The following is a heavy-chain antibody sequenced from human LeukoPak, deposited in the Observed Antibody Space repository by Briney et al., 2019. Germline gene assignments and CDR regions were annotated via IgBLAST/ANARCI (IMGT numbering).Heavy chain of an antibody. CDR1: GFTFSDYY. Sequence: GGSLRLSCAASGFTFSDYYMSWIRQAPGKGLEWVSYISSSGSTIYYADSVKGRFTISRDNAKNSLYLQMNSLRAEDTAVYYCARVISSTSCYTCNWSDPWGQGTLVTVSS. CDR2: ISSSGSTI. J-gene: IGHJ5*02. D-gene: IGHD2-2*02. CDR3: ARVISSTSCYTCNWSDP. V-gene: IGHV3-11*04.